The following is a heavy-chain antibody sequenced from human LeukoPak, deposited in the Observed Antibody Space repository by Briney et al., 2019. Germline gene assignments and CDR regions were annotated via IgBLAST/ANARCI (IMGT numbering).Heavy chain of an antibody. J-gene: IGHJ2*01. D-gene: IGHD6-13*01. V-gene: IGHV1-18*01. Sequence: ASVKVSCKASGYTFTSYGIGLVRQAPGQGLEWMGWISAYNGNTNYAQKLQGRVTMTTDTSTSTAYMELRSLRSDATAVYYCARSSSSWHTWYFDLWGRDTLVTVSS. CDR1: GYTFTSYG. CDR2: ISAYNGNT. CDR3: ARSSSSWHTWYFDL.